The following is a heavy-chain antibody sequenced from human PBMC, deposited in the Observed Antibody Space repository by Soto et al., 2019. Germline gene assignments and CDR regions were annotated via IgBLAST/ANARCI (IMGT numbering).Heavy chain of an antibody. D-gene: IGHD2-8*01. J-gene: IGHJ4*02. Sequence: QVQLVQSGGEVKKPGASVKVSCKTSGYSLSTYGISWVRQAPGQGLEWMGWISGFNGNTNYARKVQDRVIISTDTSPSTAYMELGSLTTDGTALYICARGVSDGVVYWGPGALVTVSS. V-gene: IGHV1-18*01. CDR3: ARGVSDGVVY. CDR1: GYSLSTYG. CDR2: ISGFNGNT.